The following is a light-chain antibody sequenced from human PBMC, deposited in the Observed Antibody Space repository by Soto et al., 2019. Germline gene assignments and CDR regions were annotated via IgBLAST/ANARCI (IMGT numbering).Light chain of an antibody. Sequence: QSVLTQPPSASGTPGQRVTISCSGSSSNIGSNYVYWYQQLPATAPKLLVYRNNQRPSGVPDRFSGSKSGTSASLAISGLRSEDEADYYCAAWDDSLSHVVFGGGTKLTVL. CDR2: RNN. V-gene: IGLV1-47*01. J-gene: IGLJ2*01. CDR1: SSNIGSNY. CDR3: AAWDDSLSHVV.